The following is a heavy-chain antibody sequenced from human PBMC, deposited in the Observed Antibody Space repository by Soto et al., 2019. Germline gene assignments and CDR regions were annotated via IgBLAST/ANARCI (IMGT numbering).Heavy chain of an antibody. CDR2: ISSSSSTI. CDR3: ARDPPLSGGGKKGKKLTVAFDI. V-gene: IGHV3-48*01. J-gene: IGHJ3*02. D-gene: IGHD2-15*01. Sequence: LRLSCAASGFTFSSYSMNWVRQAPGKGLEWVSYISSSSSTIYYADSVKGRFTISRDNAKNSLYLQMNSLRAEDTAVYYCARDPPLSGGGKKGKKLTVAFDIWGQGTMVTVSS. CDR1: GFTFSSYS.